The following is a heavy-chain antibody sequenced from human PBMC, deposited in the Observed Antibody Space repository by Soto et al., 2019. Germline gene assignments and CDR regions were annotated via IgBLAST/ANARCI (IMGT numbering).Heavy chain of an antibody. CDR3: ARAPTGRYFDWLSRPFDY. Sequence: QVQLQQWGAGLLKPSETLSLTCAVYGGSFSGYYWSWIRQPPGKGLEWIGEINHSGSTNYNPSLKSRVTISVDKSKNQFSLKLSSVTAADTAVYYCARAPTGRYFDWLSRPFDYWGQGTLVTVSS. V-gene: IGHV4-34*01. CDR2: INHSGST. D-gene: IGHD3-9*01. CDR1: GGSFSGYY. J-gene: IGHJ4*02.